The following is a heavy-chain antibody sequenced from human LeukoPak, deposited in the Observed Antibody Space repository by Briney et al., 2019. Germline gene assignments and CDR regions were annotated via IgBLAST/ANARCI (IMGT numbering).Heavy chain of an antibody. CDR1: VGSVNSYF. D-gene: IGHD4-17*01. CDR3: ARDGALDYGDYWYFDL. CDR2: IHTSGNT. J-gene: IGHJ2*01. V-gene: IGHV4-4*07. Sequence: KASETLSLTCTVSVGSVNSYFWTWIRQPAGKGLECIGRIHTSGNTNYNPSLKSRVTMSFDTSKNQFSLKLTSVTAADTAVYYCARDGALDYGDYWYFDLWGRGTLVTVSS.